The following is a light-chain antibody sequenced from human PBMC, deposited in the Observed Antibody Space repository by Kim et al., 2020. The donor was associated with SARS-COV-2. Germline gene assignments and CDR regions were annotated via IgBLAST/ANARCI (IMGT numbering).Light chain of an antibody. J-gene: IGLJ1*01. CDR2: DVS. V-gene: IGLV2-14*04. CDR1: SSDVGGYNY. CDR3: SSYTSSSTYV. Sequence: GPLITISCTGTSSDVGGYNYVSWYQQHPGKAPKLMIYDVSKRPSGVSNRFSGSKSGNTASLTISGLQAEDEADYYCSSYTSSSTYVFGTGTKVTVL.